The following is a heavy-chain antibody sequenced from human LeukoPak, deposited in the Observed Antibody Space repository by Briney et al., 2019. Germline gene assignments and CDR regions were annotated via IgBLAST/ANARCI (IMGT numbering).Heavy chain of an antibody. V-gene: IGHV3-23*01. D-gene: IGHD6-19*01. Sequence: GGSLRLSCAASGFTFRSYAMSWVRQAPGKGLKWFSAISGSGGSTYYAASVKGRFTISRDNSKNTLYLQMNSLRAEDTAVYYCAKDPRSGRYAEYFQHWGQGTLVTVSS. CDR3: AKDPRSGRYAEYFQH. CDR1: GFTFRSYA. CDR2: ISGSGGST. J-gene: IGHJ1*01.